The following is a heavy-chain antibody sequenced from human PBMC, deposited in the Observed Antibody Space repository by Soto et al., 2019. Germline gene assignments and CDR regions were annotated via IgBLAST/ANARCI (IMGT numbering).Heavy chain of an antibody. CDR1: GITFSSYG. V-gene: IGHV3-23*01. Sequence: PGGSLTLSCAASGITFSSYGMNWVRQAPGKGLEWVSAISGSSGSTYYADSVKGRFTISRDNSKNTLYLQMNSLRVEDTAVYYCAKVSDSSGRKSDYWGQGTLVTVSS. D-gene: IGHD6-19*01. J-gene: IGHJ4*02. CDR2: ISGSSGST. CDR3: AKVSDSSGRKSDY.